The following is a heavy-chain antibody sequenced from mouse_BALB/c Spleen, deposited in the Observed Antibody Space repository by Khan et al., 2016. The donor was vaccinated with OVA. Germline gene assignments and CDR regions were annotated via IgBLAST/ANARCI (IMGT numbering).Heavy chain of an antibody. D-gene: IGHD1-3*01. J-gene: IGHJ4*01. CDR2: INTYTGKP. CDR3: AREGYNGTMDY. V-gene: IGHV9-3-1*01. Sequence: QIQLVQSGPELKKPGETVKISCKASGYTFTNNGMNWVKQAPGKGLKWMGWINTYTGKPTYADDFKGRFAFSLETSASTAYLQINSLKYEDTAIYFCAREGYNGTMDYWGQGTSVTVSS. CDR1: GYTFTNNG.